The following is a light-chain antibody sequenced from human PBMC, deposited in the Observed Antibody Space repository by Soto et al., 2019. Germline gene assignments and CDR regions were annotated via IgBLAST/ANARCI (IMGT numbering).Light chain of an antibody. CDR1: QSVTNRY. J-gene: IGKJ1*01. V-gene: IGKV3-20*01. CDR2: DAS. CDR3: QQYSSSPKS. Sequence: EIVLTQSPGTLSLSPGERATLSCRASQSVTNRYLAWHQQKPGQAPRLLIYDASNRATGVPDRFSGSGSGTDFTLTISRLEHEDFEVYYCQQYSSSPKSLGQGTKVDIK.